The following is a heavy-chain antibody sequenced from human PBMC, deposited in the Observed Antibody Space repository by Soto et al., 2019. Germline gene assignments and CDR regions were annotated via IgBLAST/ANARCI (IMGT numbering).Heavy chain of an antibody. V-gene: IGHV1-18*01. J-gene: IGHJ4*02. CDR3: ARESSGWPPFY. Sequence: GASVKVSCKASGYTFSNYGFTWVRQAPGQGPEWMGWTYNGNTRYAQKFQGRVTMTTEASTSTAYMDLRILTSDDTAVYYCARESSGWPPFYWGQGTPVTVSS. CDR2: TYNGNT. D-gene: IGHD6-19*01. CDR1: GYTFSNYG.